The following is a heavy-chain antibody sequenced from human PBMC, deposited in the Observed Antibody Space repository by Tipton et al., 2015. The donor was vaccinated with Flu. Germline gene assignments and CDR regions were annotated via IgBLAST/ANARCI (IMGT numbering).Heavy chain of an antibody. CDR3: ARHTGDSVRGVIGY. CDR1: GYSIRSAYY. Sequence: TLSLTCSVSGYSIRSAYYWGWVRRPPGKGLEWIGTIYHSGTTYHNPSLKSRLTISVDTSKNQFSPRLSSVTAADTAVYYCARHTGDSVRGVIGYWGQGTLVTVSS. V-gene: IGHV4-38-2*01. D-gene: IGHD3-10*02. CDR2: IYHSGTT. J-gene: IGHJ4*02.